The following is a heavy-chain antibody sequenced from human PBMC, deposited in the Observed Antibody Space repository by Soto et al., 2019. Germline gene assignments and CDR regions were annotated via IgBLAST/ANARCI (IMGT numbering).Heavy chain of an antibody. CDR3: SSLTYYDFWSGSRPLYYFDY. J-gene: IGHJ4*02. Sequence: PSETLSLTCTVSGGSISSGGYYWSWIRQHPGKGLEWIGYIYYSGSTYYNPSLKSRVTISVDTSKNQFSLKLSSVTAADTAVYYCSSLTYYDFWSGSRPLYYFDYWGQGTLVTVSS. V-gene: IGHV4-31*03. CDR1: GGSISSGGYY. D-gene: IGHD3-3*01. CDR2: IYYSGST.